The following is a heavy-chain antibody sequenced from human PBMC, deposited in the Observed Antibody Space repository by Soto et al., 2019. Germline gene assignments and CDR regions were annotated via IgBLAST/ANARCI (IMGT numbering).Heavy chain of an antibody. D-gene: IGHD3-3*01. Sequence: VGSLRLSCAASRLTFSSYAMSWVRQAPGKGLEWVSAISSSGASTYSADSVKGRFTISRDNSKNTLYLQMNSLRAEDTAAYYCAKGPTIFGVVISYSFYYGLDVWGQGTTVTVSS. CDR2: ISSSGAST. CDR1: RLTFSSYA. J-gene: IGHJ6*02. CDR3: AKGPTIFGVVISYSFYYGLDV. V-gene: IGHV3-23*01.